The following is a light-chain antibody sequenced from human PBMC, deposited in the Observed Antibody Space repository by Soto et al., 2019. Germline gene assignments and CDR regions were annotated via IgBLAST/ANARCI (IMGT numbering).Light chain of an antibody. Sequence: EIVLTQSPGTLSLSPVERVTLSCRASQSINGNYFAWYQQKPGQAPRLLIYEASNRATGVPARFSGSGSVTEFTLTISSLQSEDFAVYYCQQYNNWPPITFGPGTKVDIK. J-gene: IGKJ3*01. V-gene: IGKV3D-15*01. CDR3: QQYNNWPPIT. CDR1: QSINGN. CDR2: EAS.